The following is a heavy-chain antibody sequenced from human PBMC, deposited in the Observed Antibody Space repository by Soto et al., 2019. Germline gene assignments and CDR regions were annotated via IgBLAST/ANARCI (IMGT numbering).Heavy chain of an antibody. CDR2: ISGSGGST. V-gene: IGHV3-23*01. CDR1: GFTFSSYA. Sequence: GGSLRLSCAASGFTFSSYAMSWVRQAPGKGLEWVSAISGSGGSTYYADSVKGRFTISRDNSKNTLYLQMNSLRAEDTAVYYCAKGRWYSSSWLKPDWGSIDYWGQGTLVTVSS. D-gene: IGHD6-13*01. CDR3: AKGRWYSSSWLKPDWGSIDY. J-gene: IGHJ4*02.